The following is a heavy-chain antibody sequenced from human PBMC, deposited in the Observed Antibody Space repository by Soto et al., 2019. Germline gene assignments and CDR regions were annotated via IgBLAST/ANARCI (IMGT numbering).Heavy chain of an antibody. D-gene: IGHD5-18*01. Sequence: SETLSLTCAVYGGSFSAHYWSWIRQSLGTGLEWIGEINHRGSTNYNPSLKSRVTLSVDTSKNQLSLKLDSVTAADTAVYYCARVAEVIQRSFDYWGQGVLVTVSS. J-gene: IGHJ4*02. CDR1: GGSFSAHY. V-gene: IGHV4-34*01. CDR3: ARVAEVIQRSFDY. CDR2: INHRGST.